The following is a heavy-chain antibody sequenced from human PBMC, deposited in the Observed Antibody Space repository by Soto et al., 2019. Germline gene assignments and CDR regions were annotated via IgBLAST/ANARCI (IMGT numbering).Heavy chain of an antibody. J-gene: IGHJ5*02. V-gene: IGHV3-30-3*01. D-gene: IGHD6-19*01. Sequence: QVQLVESGGGVVQPGRSLRLSCAASGFTFSSYAMHWVRQAPGEGLEWVAVISYDGSNKYYADSVKGRFTISRDNSKNTLYLQMNSLRAEDTAVYYCARDRIAVAGTGNWFDPWGQGTLVTVSS. CDR1: GFTFSSYA. CDR3: ARDRIAVAGTGNWFDP. CDR2: ISYDGSNK.